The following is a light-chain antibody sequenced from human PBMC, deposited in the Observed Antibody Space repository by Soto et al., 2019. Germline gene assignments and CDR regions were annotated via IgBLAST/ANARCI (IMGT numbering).Light chain of an antibody. CDR3: QQYITYPTYT. J-gene: IGKJ2*01. CDR2: DAS. V-gene: IGKV1-5*01. Sequence: DIQMTQSPSTLSAFVGDIVTITCRASQSISTWLAWYQQTPGKAPKLLIYDASSLISGVPSRFCGSGSGTDFTLTSSSLQPDDFATYYCQQYITYPTYTFGQGTKLVIK. CDR1: QSISTW.